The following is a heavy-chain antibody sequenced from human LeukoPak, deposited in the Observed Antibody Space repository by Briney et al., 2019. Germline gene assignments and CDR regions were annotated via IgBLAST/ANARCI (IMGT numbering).Heavy chain of an antibody. V-gene: IGHV1-69*13. CDR3: AREGPKGRDY. Sequence: GASVKVSCKASGGTFSSYAISWVRQAPGQGLEWMGGIIPIFGTANYAQKFQGRVTITADESTSTAYMELSSLRSEDAAVYYCAREGPKGRDYWGQGTLVTVSS. CDR1: GGTFSSYA. CDR2: IIPIFGTA. J-gene: IGHJ4*02.